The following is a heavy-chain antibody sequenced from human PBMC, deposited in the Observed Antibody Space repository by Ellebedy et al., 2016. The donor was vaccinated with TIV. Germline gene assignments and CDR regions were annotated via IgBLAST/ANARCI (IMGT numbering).Heavy chain of an antibody. V-gene: IGHV3-21*01. CDR2: ISTSFTYT. CDR1: GFSSGFYT. D-gene: IGHD2-15*01. CDR3: ARDGGQTFGPGDY. Sequence: PGGSLRLSCAASGFSSGFYTMTWVRQAPGKGLEWISSISTSFTYTYYADSVEGRFTISRDNAEASLYLQMNSLIVEDTAVYYCARDGGQTFGPGDYWGQGTLVTVSS. J-gene: IGHJ4*02.